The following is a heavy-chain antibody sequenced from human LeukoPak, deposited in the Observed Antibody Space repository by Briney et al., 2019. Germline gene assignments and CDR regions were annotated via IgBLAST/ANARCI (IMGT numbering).Heavy chain of an antibody. D-gene: IGHD6-13*01. CDR1: GGSISSYY. J-gene: IGHJ4*02. V-gene: IGHV4-59*01. CDR2: IYYSGTT. CDR3: ARGVYIATAQYAY. Sequence: SETLSLTCTVSGGSISSYYWSWIRQPPGKGLEWIGYIYYSGTTNYNPSLKSRVTISVDTSKNQFSLKLSSVTAADTAVYYCARGVYIATAQYAYWGQGTLVTVSS.